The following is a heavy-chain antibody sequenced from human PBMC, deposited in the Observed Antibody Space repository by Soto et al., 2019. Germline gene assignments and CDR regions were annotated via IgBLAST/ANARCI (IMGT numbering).Heavy chain of an antibody. V-gene: IGHV1-8*01. D-gene: IGHD1-26*01. J-gene: IGHJ4*02. CDR1: GYSFTSLD. CDR3: ARGVTAGVDY. Sequence: GASVKVSCKASGYSFTSLDINWVRQTTGQGLEWMGWMQPSSGRTGYAQKFQGRVTMTRDTSRNTAYMELGSLTSDDTAFYYCARGVTAGVDYWGQGTLVTVSS. CDR2: MQPSSGRT.